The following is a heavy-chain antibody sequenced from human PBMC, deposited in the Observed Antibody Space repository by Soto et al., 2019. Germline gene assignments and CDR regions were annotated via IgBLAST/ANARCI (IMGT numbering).Heavy chain of an antibody. Sequence: GGSLRLSCAASGFTFSSYGMHWVRQAPGKGLEWVAVISHDGSNKYYADSVKGRFTISRDNSKNTLYLQMNSLRAEDTAVYYCAKDIVVVPAAPDNYCMDVWGQGTTVTVSS. D-gene: IGHD2-2*01. J-gene: IGHJ6*02. CDR1: GFTFSSYG. CDR3: AKDIVVVPAAPDNYCMDV. CDR2: ISHDGSNK. V-gene: IGHV3-30*18.